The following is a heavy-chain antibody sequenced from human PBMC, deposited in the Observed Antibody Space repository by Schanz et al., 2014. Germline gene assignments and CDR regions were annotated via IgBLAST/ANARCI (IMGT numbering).Heavy chain of an antibody. CDR3: ARDRRFFDRDDLYYFDS. J-gene: IGHJ4*02. Sequence: QVQLVQSGAEVKKPGASVRVSCKASGYTFTSYGISWVRQAPGQGLEWMGWISTYNGNTKYTQKLQGRVTMTTDTSTSTAYMALTNLRSDDTAVYYCARDRRFFDRDDLYYFDSWGQGTLVTVSS. D-gene: IGHD3-3*01. CDR2: ISTYNGNT. V-gene: IGHV1-18*01. CDR1: GYTFTSYG.